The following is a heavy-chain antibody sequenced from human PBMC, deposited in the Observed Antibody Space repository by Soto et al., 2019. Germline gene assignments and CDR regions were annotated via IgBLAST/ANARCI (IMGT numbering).Heavy chain of an antibody. Sequence: QVQLQESGPGLVKPSQTLSLTCTVSGGSISSGGYYWSWIRQHPGKGLEWIGYIYYSGSTYYNPSLKSRVTISGDTSKNQFSLKLSAVTAADTAVYYWARGGRRSHGMDVWGQGTTVTVSS. J-gene: IGHJ6*02. CDR3: ARGGRRSHGMDV. V-gene: IGHV4-31*03. CDR2: IYYSGST. CDR1: GGSISSGGYY.